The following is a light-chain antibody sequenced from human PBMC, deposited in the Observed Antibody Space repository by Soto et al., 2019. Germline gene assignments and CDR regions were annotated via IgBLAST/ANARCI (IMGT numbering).Light chain of an antibody. CDR3: QSYDSSNRGVV. CDR1: SGSIASNY. Sequence: NFMLTQPHSVSESPGKMVTISCTGSSGSIASNYVQWYQQRPGSAPTTVIYEDNQRPSGVPDRFSGSIDSSSNSASLTISGLKTEDEADYYCQSYDSSNRGVVFGGGTKLTVL. J-gene: IGLJ2*01. V-gene: IGLV6-57*02. CDR2: EDN.